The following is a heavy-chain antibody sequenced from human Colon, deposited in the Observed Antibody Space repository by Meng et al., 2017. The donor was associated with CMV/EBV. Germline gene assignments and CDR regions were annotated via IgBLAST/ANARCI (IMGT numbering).Heavy chain of an antibody. J-gene: IGHJ1*01. CDR1: GFTFSTYD. D-gene: IGHD6-13*01. CDR3: ARGWPPDF. CDR2: IGTVGDT. Sequence: SCTASGFTFSTYDFHWVRQPTGKGLEWVSSIGTVGDTYSIGSVKGRFTLSRDNAQNSVYLQMNSLTAEDTAVYYCARGWPPDFWGQGTLVTVSS. V-gene: IGHV3-13*01.